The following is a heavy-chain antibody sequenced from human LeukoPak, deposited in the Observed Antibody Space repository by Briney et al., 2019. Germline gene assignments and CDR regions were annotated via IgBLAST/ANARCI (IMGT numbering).Heavy chain of an antibody. CDR2: IYTSGST. J-gene: IGHJ4*02. CDR1: GGSISSGSYY. CDR3: AREGHWEDTSSWFDF. V-gene: IGHV4-61*09. Sequence: SETLSLTCTVSGGSISSGSYYWSWIRQPAGKGLEWVGHIYTSGSTNYNPSLKSRVTIAVDTSKNQFSLTLNSVTAADTAVYYCAREGHWEDTSSWFDFWGQGTLVTVSS. D-gene: IGHD6-13*01.